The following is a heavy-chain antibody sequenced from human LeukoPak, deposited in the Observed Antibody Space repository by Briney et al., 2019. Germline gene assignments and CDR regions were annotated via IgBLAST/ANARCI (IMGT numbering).Heavy chain of an antibody. Sequence: GGSLRLSCAASGFTFSSYAMSWVRQAPGKGLEWVSAISGSGGSIYYADSVKGRFTISRDNSKNTLYLQMNNLRAEDTAVYSCAKVNYDSSGYYPYFDYWGQGTLVTVSS. CDR1: GFTFSSYA. D-gene: IGHD3-22*01. J-gene: IGHJ4*02. V-gene: IGHV3-23*01. CDR3: AKVNYDSSGYYPYFDY. CDR2: ISGSGGSI.